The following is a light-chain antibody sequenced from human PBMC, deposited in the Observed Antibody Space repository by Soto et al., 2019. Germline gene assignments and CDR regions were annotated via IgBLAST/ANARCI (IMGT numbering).Light chain of an antibody. V-gene: IGKV3-20*01. CDR2: GAS. J-gene: IGKJ2*01. CDR3: QQYGYSPHT. Sequence: EIVLTQSPGTLSLSPGERATLFCGASRTISSRFLAWFQQKPGQAPRLLIYGASSRATGIPDRFSGSGSGSDFTLTISRLEPEDFAVYFCQQYGYSPHTFGQGTKVDIK. CDR1: RTISSRF.